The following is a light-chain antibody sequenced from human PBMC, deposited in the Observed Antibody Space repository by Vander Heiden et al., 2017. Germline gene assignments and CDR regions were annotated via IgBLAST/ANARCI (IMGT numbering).Light chain of an antibody. V-gene: IGLV2-14*01. CDR3: SSYTSSSIRL. CDR1: SSDVGDYNY. J-gene: IGLJ3*02. CDR2: EVS. Sequence: QSALTQPASVSGSPGQSLTISCTGTSSDVGDYNYVSWYQQHPGKAPKLMVFEVSNRPSGVSNRFSGSKSGNTASLTISGLQVEDEADYYCSSYTSSSIRLFGGGTKLTVL.